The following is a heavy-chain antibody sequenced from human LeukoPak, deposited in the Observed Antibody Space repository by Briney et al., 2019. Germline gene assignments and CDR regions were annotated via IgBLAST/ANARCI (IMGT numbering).Heavy chain of an antibody. J-gene: IGHJ4*02. CDR1: GFTFSSYG. CDR3: AKDYCGGDCSTFDY. D-gene: IGHD2-21*02. CDR2: ISYDGSNK. Sequence: PGGSLRLSCAASGFTFSSYGMHWVRQAPGKGLEGVAVISYDGSNKYYADSVKRRFTISRDNSKNTLYLQMNSLRAEDTAVYYCAKDYCGGDCSTFDYWGQGTLVTVSS. V-gene: IGHV3-30*18.